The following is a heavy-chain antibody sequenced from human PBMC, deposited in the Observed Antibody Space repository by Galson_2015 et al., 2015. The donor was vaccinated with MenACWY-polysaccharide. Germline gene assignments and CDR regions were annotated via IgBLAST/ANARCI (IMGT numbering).Heavy chain of an antibody. Sequence: SLRLSCAASGFTFSTYAMNWVRQAPGKGLEWVPTISSSGGNTYYADSVKGRFTISRDNSKNTLYLQMNSLRAEDTAVYYCARQTARRYSAALDIWGQGTMVTVSS. CDR1: GFTFSTYA. D-gene: IGHD1-14*01. J-gene: IGHJ3*02. CDR3: ARQTARRYSAALDI. V-gene: IGHV3-23*01. CDR2: ISSSGGNT.